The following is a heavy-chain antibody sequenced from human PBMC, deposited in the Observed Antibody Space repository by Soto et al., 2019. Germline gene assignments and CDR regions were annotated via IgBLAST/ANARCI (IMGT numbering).Heavy chain of an antibody. Sequence: PGGSLRLSCAASGFTFSSYWMHWVRQAPGKGLVWVSRINSDGSSTSYADSVKGRFTISRDNAKNTLYLQMNSLRAEDTAVYYCARANYYGSHYFDYWGQGTLVTVSS. CDR3: ARANYYGSHYFDY. D-gene: IGHD3-10*01. J-gene: IGHJ4*02. V-gene: IGHV3-74*01. CDR1: GFTFSSYW. CDR2: INSDGSST.